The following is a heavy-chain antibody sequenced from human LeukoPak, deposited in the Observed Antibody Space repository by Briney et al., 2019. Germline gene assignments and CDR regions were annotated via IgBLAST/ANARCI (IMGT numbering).Heavy chain of an antibody. CDR1: GDSVSSNSAA. CDR2: TYYRSKWYN. D-gene: IGHD6-19*01. J-gene: IGHJ4*02. Sequence: PSQTLSLTCAISGDSVSSNSAAWNWIRQSPSRGLEWLGRTYYRSKWYNDYAVSVKSRITINPDTSKNQFSLQLNSVTPEDTAVYYCARGGYSSGWYGGNFDYWGQGTLVTVSS. V-gene: IGHV6-1*01. CDR3: ARGGYSSGWYGGNFDY.